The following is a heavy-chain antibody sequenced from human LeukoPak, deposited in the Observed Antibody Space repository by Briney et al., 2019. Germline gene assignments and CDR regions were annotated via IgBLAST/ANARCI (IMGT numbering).Heavy chain of an antibody. V-gene: IGHV1-2*02. D-gene: IGHD2-2*03. Sequence: GESLKISCKGSGYSFTSYWIGWVRQMPGKGLEWMGWINPNTGDTNSAQKFQGRVTMTRDTSISTAYMDLSRLRSDDTAVYYCARDMDWRASIWYFDLWGRGTLVAVSS. CDR3: ARDMDWRASIWYFDL. CDR1: GYSFTSYW. J-gene: IGHJ2*01. CDR2: INPNTGDT.